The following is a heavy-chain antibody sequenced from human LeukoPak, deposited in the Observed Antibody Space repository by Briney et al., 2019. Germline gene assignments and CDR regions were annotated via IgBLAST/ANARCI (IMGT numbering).Heavy chain of an antibody. CDR1: GHSITNNYY. D-gene: IGHD7-27*01. Sequence: KPSETLSLTCAVSGHSITNNYYWGWIRQPPGKGLEWIGSIYYGASTYYNPSLKSRVTISLDASKNQFSLRLTSVTAADTAVYYCARLGNTRVSIDPWGQGTLVTVSS. CDR2: IYYGAST. CDR3: ARLGNTRVSIDP. J-gene: IGHJ5*02. V-gene: IGHV4-38-2*01.